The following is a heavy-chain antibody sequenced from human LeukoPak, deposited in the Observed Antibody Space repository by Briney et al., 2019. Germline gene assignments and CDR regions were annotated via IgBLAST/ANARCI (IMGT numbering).Heavy chain of an antibody. CDR3: ARSVTSQSYGNYYYYMDV. Sequence: SETLSLTCTVSGGSISSSSYYWGWIRQPPGKGLEWIGSIYYSGSTYYNPSLKSRVTISVDTSKNQFSLKLSSVTAADTAVYYCARSVTSQSYGNYYYYMDVWGKGTTVTVSS. CDR2: IYYSGST. D-gene: IGHD2-2*01. V-gene: IGHV4-39*01. CDR1: GGSISSSSYY. J-gene: IGHJ6*03.